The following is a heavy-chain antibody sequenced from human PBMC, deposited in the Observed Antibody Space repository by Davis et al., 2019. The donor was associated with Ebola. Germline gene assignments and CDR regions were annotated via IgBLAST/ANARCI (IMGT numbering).Heavy chain of an antibody. CDR1: GDSVSINSAG. D-gene: IGHD6-19*01. J-gene: IGHJ4*02. CDR2: TYFNSKYYS. Sequence: HSQTLSLTCAISGDSVSINSAGWNWIRQSPSRGLEWLGRTYFNSKYYSDYAVSVRGRITINADPSKNQFSLQLNSVTPEDTAVYYCARGFHSTGLGSWGQGTLVTVSS. CDR3: ARGFHSTGLGS. V-gene: IGHV6-1*01.